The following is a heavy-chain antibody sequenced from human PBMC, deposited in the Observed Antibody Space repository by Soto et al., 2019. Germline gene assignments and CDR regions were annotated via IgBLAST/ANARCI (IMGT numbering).Heavy chain of an antibody. D-gene: IGHD3-10*02. V-gene: IGHV1-2*02. J-gene: IGHJ6*02. Sequence: QVRLVQSGAEVKEPGDSVRVSCEASGYTFTAYHIHWVRQAPGQGLEWMGWINPKFGDTGYAQDLQGRVSMTSDRSISTVYMELSRLTSDDTAIYYCARNMDYYYGRGSGNGHGVWGQGTTVTVFS. CDR1: GYTFTAYH. CDR3: ARNMDYYYGRGSGNGHGV. CDR2: INPKFGDT.